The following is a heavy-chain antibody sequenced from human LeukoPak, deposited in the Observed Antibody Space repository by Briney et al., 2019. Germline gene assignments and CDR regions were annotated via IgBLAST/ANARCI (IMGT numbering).Heavy chain of an antibody. D-gene: IGHD1-26*01. J-gene: IGHJ4*02. Sequence: SETLSLTCAVYGGSFSGYYWSWIRQPPGKGLEWIGEINHSGSTNYNPSLKSRVTISVDTSKNQFSLKLSSVTAADTAVYYCARHWGSGSYYFDYWGQGTLVTVSS. V-gene: IGHV4-34*01. CDR3: ARHWGSGSYYFDY. CDR2: INHSGST. CDR1: GGSFSGYY.